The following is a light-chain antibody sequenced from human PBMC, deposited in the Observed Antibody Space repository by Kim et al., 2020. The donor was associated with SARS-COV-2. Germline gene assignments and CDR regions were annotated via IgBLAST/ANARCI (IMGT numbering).Light chain of an antibody. CDR3: ASWDDSLSGFVV. CDR2: KNH. Sequence: QAVVSQAPSASGTPGQRVTISCSGSSSNIGNNFVYWYQQIPGTAPKVLIYKNHRRPSGVPDRFSGSKSGTSASLAISGLRSEDEGDYYCASWDDSLSGFVVFGGGTQLTVL. J-gene: IGLJ2*01. CDR1: SSNIGNNF. V-gene: IGLV1-47*01.